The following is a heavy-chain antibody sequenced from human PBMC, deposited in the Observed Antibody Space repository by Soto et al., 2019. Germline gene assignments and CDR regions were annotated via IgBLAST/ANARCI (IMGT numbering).Heavy chain of an antibody. Sequence: EVQLVESGGGLVKPGGSLRLSCAASGFTFSSFGMNWVRQAPGKRLEWVSSISSSGSYIYYADSVKGRFTISRDNAKNSLYLQMNSLRAEDTAVYYCANSGWLPADDYWGQGTLVTVSS. CDR2: ISSSGSYI. CDR3: ANSGWLPADDY. J-gene: IGHJ4*02. V-gene: IGHV3-21*01. D-gene: IGHD3-22*01. CDR1: GFTFSSFG.